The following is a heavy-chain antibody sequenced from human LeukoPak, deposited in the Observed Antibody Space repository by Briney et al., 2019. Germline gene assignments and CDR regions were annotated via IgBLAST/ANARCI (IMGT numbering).Heavy chain of an antibody. J-gene: IGHJ1*01. CDR2: INPSGGST. D-gene: IGHD6-19*01. CDR3: ARDLSSSGWSKYNFQH. CDR1: GYTFTSYY. V-gene: IGHV1-46*01. Sequence: RASVKVSCTASGYTFTSYYMHWVRQAPGQGLEWMGIINPSGGSTSYAQKFQGRVTMTRDTSTSTVYMELSSLRSEDTAEYYCARDLSSSGWSKYNFQHWGQGTLVTVSS.